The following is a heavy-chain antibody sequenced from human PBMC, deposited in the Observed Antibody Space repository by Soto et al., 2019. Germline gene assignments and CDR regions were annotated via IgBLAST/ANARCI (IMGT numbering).Heavy chain of an antibody. J-gene: IGHJ6*02. CDR1: GGSISSYY. V-gene: IGHV4-59*01. D-gene: IGHD4-17*01. CDR2: IYYSGST. Sequence: QVQLQESGPGLMKPSETLSLTCTVSGGSISSYYWSWIRQPPGKGLEWIGYIYYSGSTNYNPSLKSRVTISVDTSKNQFSLKLSSVTAADTAVYYCARDGRRLRWYYYYGMDVWGQGTTVTVSS. CDR3: ARDGRRLRWYYYYGMDV.